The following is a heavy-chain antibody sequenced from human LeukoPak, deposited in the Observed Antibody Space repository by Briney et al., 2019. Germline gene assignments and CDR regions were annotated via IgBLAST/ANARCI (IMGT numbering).Heavy chain of an antibody. CDR3: ATVRDIVVGGGPYYFDY. CDR2: INPHNGDT. J-gene: IGHJ4*02. V-gene: IGHV1-2*02. CDR1: GYTFIGYY. D-gene: IGHD2-15*01. Sequence: ASVKVSCKASGYTFIGYYLHWVRQAPGQGLEWMGWINPHNGDTNYAQKFQGRVTMTRDTSITTAYMELSRLKSDATAVYYCATVRDIVVGGGPYYFDYWGQGTLVTVSS.